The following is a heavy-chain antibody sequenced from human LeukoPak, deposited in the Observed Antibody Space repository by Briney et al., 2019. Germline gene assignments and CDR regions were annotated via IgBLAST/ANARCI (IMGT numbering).Heavy chain of an antibody. J-gene: IGHJ4*02. CDR3: ATTGTADGTYIFNY. V-gene: IGHV1-18*04. D-gene: IGHD1-1*01. Sequence: GASVKVSCKASGYTFTGYYMHWVRQAPGQGLEWMGRISAYNGHTNYALKFQGRVTMTTDTSTSTAYMELRSLKSDDTAVYYCATTGTADGTYIFNYWGQGTLVTVS. CDR2: ISAYNGHT. CDR1: GYTFTGYY.